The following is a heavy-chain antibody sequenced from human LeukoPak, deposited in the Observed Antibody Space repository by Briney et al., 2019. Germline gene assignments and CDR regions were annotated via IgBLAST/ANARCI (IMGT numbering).Heavy chain of an antibody. CDR3: ARRSRRYQLHIAARGFDY. CDR2: INHSGST. Sequence: PSETLSLTCTVSGGSISSYYWSWIRQPPGKGLEWIGEINHSGSTNYNPSLKSRVTISVDTSKNQFSLKLSSVTAADTAVYYCARRSRRYQLHIAARGFDYWGQGTLVTVSS. V-gene: IGHV4-34*01. J-gene: IGHJ4*02. D-gene: IGHD6-6*01. CDR1: GGSISSYY.